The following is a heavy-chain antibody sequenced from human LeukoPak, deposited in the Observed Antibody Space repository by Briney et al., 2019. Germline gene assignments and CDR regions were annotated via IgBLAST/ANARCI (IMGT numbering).Heavy chain of an antibody. Sequence: GGSLRLSCAASGFTFSSYWMHWVRQAPGKGLVWVSRINSDGRSTSYADSVKGRFTISRDNAENTLYLQMNSLRAVDTAVYYCVRGGSTHFQHWGQGTLVTVSS. CDR1: GFTFSSYW. V-gene: IGHV3-74*01. CDR2: INSDGRST. D-gene: IGHD3-16*01. J-gene: IGHJ1*01. CDR3: VRGGSTHFQH.